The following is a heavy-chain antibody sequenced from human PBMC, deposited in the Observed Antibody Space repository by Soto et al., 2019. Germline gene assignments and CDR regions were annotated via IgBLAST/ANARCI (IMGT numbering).Heavy chain of an antibody. Sequence: QVQLVESGGGVVQPGRSLRLSCAASGFTFSSYAMHWVRQAPGKGLEWVAVISYDGSNKYYADSVKGRFTISRDNSKNTLYLQRNSLRAEDTAVYYCASRIAVAGTSDYWGQGTLVTVSS. D-gene: IGHD6-19*01. J-gene: IGHJ4*02. V-gene: IGHV3-30-3*01. CDR2: ISYDGSNK. CDR1: GFTFSSYA. CDR3: ASRIAVAGTSDY.